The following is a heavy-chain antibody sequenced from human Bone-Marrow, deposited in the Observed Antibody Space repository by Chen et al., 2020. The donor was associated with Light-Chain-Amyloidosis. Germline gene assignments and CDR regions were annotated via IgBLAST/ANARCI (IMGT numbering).Heavy chain of an antibody. J-gene: IGHJ4*02. CDR2: ISDTAAVT. CDR1: GFTFNDHY. Sequence: VQLVESGGGVARPGGSLRLSCAASGFTFNDHYMAWIRQPPGKSPEWISYISDTAAVTYYKRSVRDRFTISRDNGMNSLYLHMYDLRLEDTGVYFCARGPHWSSVLFDYWGQGVLVTVSS. CDR3: ARGPHWSSVLFDY. D-gene: IGHD6-25*01. V-gene: IGHV3-11*01.